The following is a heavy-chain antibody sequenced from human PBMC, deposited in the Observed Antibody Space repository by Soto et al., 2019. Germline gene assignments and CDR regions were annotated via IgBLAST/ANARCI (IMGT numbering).Heavy chain of an antibody. CDR1: GLTFSTYT. CDR2: ISYDGSNK. D-gene: IGHD1-7*01. V-gene: IGHV3-30-3*01. CDR3: AREGSNYYFDL. Sequence: QVQLVESGGGVVQPGRSLRLSCAASGLTFSTYTMHWVRQAPGKGLEWVAIISYDGSNKYYADSVKGRFTISRDNSKNTLYLQMSSLRPEDTAVYYCAREGSNYYFDLWGRGTLVTVSS. J-gene: IGHJ2*01.